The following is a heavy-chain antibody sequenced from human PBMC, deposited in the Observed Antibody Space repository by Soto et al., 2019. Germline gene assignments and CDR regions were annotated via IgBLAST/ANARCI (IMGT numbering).Heavy chain of an antibody. J-gene: IGHJ5*02. D-gene: IGHD3-10*01. CDR2: INHSGST. CDR3: ARGVGPRYGSGSYVPFGWFDP. V-gene: IGHV4-34*01. Sequence: SETLSLTCAVYGGSFSGYYWSWIRQPPGKGLELIGEINHSGSTNYNPSLKSRVTISVDTSKNQFSLKLSSVTAADTAVYYCARGVGPRYGSGSYVPFGWFDPWGQGTLVTVPQ. CDR1: GGSFSGYY.